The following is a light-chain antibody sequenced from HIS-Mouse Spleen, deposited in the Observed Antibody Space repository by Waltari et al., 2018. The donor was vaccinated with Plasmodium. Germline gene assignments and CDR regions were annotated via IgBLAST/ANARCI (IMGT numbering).Light chain of an antibody. CDR1: SGHSSSA. Sequence: QLVLTQSPSASASLGASVKPTCTLSSGHSSSAIACHQQQPEKGPRYWMKLNSDGSHSKGDGIPDRFSGSSSGAERYLTISSLQSEDEADYYCQTWGTGMGVFGGGTKLTVL. J-gene: IGLJ2*01. CDR3: QTWGTGMGV. CDR2: LNSDGSH. V-gene: IGLV4-69*01.